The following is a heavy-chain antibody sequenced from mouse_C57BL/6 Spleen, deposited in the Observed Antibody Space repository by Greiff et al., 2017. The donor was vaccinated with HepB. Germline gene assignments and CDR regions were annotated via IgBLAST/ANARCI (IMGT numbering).Heavy chain of an antibody. CDR2: IDPNSGGT. V-gene: IGHV1-72*01. Sequence: QVQLQQPGAELVKPGASVKLSCKASGYTFTRYWMHWVKQRPGRGLEWIGRIDPNSGGTKYNEKFKSKATLTVDKPSSTAYMQLSRLTSEDSAVYYCALITTVVAVDFDVWGTGTTVTVSS. CDR1: GYTFTRYW. D-gene: IGHD1-1*01. CDR3: ALITTVVAVDFDV. J-gene: IGHJ1*03.